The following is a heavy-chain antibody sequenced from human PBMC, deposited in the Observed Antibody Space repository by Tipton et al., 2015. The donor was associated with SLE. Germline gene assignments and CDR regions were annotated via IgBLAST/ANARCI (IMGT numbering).Heavy chain of an antibody. Sequence: TLSLTCTVSGGSINSGNYYWSWIRQPAGKGLEWIGLFDTSGSTNSNPSLKSRVTISVDTSKSQFSLKLTSVTAADAAVYYCARHTGRQLPQTLTYGYYYYMDVWGKGTTVTVSS. D-gene: IGHD2-2*01. CDR3: ARHTGRQLPQTLTYGYYYYMDV. V-gene: IGHV4-61*02. CDR2: FDTSGST. CDR1: GGSINSGNYY. J-gene: IGHJ6*03.